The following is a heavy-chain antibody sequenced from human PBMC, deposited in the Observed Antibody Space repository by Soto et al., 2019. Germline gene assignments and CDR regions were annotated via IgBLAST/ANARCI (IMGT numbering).Heavy chain of an antibody. CDR1: GFTFSSYG. D-gene: IGHD3-22*01. CDR3: AKDTYYYDRSGYYTFDY. J-gene: IGHJ4*02. CDR2: ISYDGSNK. Sequence: PGGSLRLSCAASGFTFSSYGMHWVRQAPGKGLEWVAVISYDGSNKNYVDSVKGRFTISRDNSKNTVYLQMDSLRVEDTAVYYCAKDTYYYDRSGYYTFDYWGQGMLVTVSS. V-gene: IGHV3-30*18.